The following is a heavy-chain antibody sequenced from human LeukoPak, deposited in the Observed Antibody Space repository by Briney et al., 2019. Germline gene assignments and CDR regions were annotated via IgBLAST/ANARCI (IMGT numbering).Heavy chain of an antibody. CDR1: GFTFSSYG. V-gene: IGHV3-30*02. D-gene: IGHD3-16*01. CDR3: AKEGAVLGEYYYYYMDV. Sequence: GESLRLSCAASGFTFSSYGMHWVRQAPGKGLEWVTFIRYDGSNKYYADSVKGRFTVSRDNSNNTLYLQMNSLRGDDTAVYYCAKEGAVLGEYYYYYMDVWGKGTTVTVSS. J-gene: IGHJ6*03. CDR2: IRYDGSNK.